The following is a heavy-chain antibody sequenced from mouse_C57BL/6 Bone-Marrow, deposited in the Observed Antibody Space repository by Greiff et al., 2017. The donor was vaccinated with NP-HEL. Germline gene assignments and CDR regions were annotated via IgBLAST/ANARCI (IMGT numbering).Heavy chain of an antibody. D-gene: IGHD2-5*01. Sequence: QVQLQQPGAELVKPGASVKLSCKASGYTFTSYWMHWVKQRPGQGLEWIGMIHPNSGSTNYNEKFKSKATLTVDKSSSTAYMQLSSLTSEDSAVYYCARAGYSKIPYAMDYWGQGTSVTVSS. J-gene: IGHJ4*01. CDR3: ARAGYSKIPYAMDY. V-gene: IGHV1-64*01. CDR1: GYTFTSYW. CDR2: IHPNSGST.